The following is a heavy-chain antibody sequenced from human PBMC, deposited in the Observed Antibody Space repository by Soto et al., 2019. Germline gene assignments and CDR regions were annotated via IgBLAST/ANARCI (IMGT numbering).Heavy chain of an antibody. CDR3: ARDRGAARDKMDYYYYYGMDV. D-gene: IGHD6-6*01. CDR2: IWYDGSNK. Sequence: GGSLRLSCAASGFTVSSKYMTWVRQAPGKRLEWVAVIWYDGSNKYYADSVKGRFTISRDNSKNTLYLQMNSLRAEDTAVYYCARDRGAARDKMDYYYYYGMDVWGQGTTVTVSS. V-gene: IGHV3-33*08. CDR1: GFTVSSKY. J-gene: IGHJ6*02.